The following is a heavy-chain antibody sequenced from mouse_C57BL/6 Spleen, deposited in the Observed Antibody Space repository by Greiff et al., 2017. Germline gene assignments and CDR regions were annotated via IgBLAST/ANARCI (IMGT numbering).Heavy chain of an antibody. CDR2: IDPNNGGT. CDR1: GYTFTDYN. Sequence: EVQLQQSGPELVKPGASVKIPCKASGYTFTDYNMDWVKQSHGKGLEWIGDIDPNNGGTIYNQKFKGKATLTVDKSSSTAYMELRSLTSEDAAVYYCARRMRVNYDFDVWGKGTTVTVSS. J-gene: IGHJ1*03. V-gene: IGHV1-18*01. CDR3: ARRMRVNYDFDV. D-gene: IGHD2-1*01.